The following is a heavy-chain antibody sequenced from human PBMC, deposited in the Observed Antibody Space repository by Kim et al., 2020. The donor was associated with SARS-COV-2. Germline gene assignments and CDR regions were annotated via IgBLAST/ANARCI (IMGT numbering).Heavy chain of an antibody. CDR3: ARESGAIDY. Sequence: GGSLRLSCAASGFSFSSHWMHWVRQAPGKGLVWLANIRGDGVDIKYADSVKGRFTISRDNAKDTLILQMGRLRVEDTAVYYCARESGAIDYWGQGTLVTVSS. V-gene: IGHV3-74*03. D-gene: IGHD4-17*01. CDR1: GFSFSSHW. CDR2: IRGDGVDI. J-gene: IGHJ4*02.